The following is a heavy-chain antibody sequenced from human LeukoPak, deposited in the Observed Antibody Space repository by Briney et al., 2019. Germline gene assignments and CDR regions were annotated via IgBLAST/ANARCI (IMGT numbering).Heavy chain of an antibody. CDR2: ISSSSSYI. CDR3: ARDRLVYGSSGWYHYYYGMDV. J-gene: IGHJ6*04. CDR1: GFTFSSYS. Sequence: GGSLRLSCAASGFTFSSYSMNWVRQAPGKGLEWVSSISSSSSYIYYADSVKGRFTISRDNAKNSLYLQMNSLRAEDTAVYYCARDRLVYGSSGWYHYYYGMDVWGKGTTVTVSS. D-gene: IGHD6-19*01. V-gene: IGHV3-21*01.